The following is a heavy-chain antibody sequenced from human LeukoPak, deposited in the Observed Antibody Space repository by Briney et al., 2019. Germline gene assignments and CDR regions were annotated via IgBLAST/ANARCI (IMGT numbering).Heavy chain of an antibody. D-gene: IGHD1-20*01. CDR3: ARANNWNHYYYYYGMDV. Sequence: ASVKVSCKASGYTFTSYGISWVRQAPGQGLEWMGWISAYNGNTNYAQKLQGRVTMTTDTSTSTAYMELRSLRSDDTAVYYCARANNWNHYYYYYGMDVWGQGTTVTVSS. CDR2: ISAYNGNT. J-gene: IGHJ6*02. V-gene: IGHV1-18*01. CDR1: GYTFTSYG.